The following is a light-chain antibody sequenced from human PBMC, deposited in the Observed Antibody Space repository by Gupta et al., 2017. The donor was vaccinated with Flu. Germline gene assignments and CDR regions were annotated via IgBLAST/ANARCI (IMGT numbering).Light chain of an antibody. CDR3: QASDTVTDHRV. CDR2: EES. CDR1: NLRKKH. V-gene: IGLV3-21*03. J-gene: IGLJ3*02. Sequence: GKTASITCGGDNLRKKHVHWYKQKAGQAPELVIYEESGRPSGIPERLSGSNSGTTATLTIGRVQAGDEADYYCQASDTVTDHRVFGGGTKLTVL.